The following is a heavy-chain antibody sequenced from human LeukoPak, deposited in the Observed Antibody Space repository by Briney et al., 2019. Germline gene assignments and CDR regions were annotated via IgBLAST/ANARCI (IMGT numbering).Heavy chain of an antibody. V-gene: IGHV1-18*01. CDR3: ARDESGTGEVRPFDY. D-gene: IGHD1-1*01. J-gene: IGHJ4*02. Sequence: GASVKVSCKASGYTFTSYGISWARQAPGQGLEWMGWISAYNGNTNYAQKLQGRVTMTTDTSTSTAYMELRSLRPDDTAVYYCARDESGTGEVRPFDYWGQGTLVTVSS. CDR2: ISAYNGNT. CDR1: GYTFTSYG.